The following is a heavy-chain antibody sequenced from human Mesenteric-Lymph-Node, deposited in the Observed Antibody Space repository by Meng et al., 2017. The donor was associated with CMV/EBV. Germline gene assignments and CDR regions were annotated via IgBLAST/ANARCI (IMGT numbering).Heavy chain of an antibody. CDR3: AKGYCSSTSCYTGRAFDI. CDR2: ISGSGGST. V-gene: IGHV3-23*01. Sequence: GESLKISCAASGFNVSYNYMSWVRQAPGKGLEWVSAISGSGGSTYYADSVKGRFTISRDNSKNTLYLQMNSLRAEDTAVYYCAKGYCSSTSCYTGRAFDIWGQGTMVTVSS. J-gene: IGHJ3*02. CDR1: GFNVSYNY. D-gene: IGHD2-2*02.